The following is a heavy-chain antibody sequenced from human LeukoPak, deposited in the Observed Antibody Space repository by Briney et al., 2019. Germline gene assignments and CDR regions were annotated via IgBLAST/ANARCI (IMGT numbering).Heavy chain of an antibody. CDR3: ARAPEYQLPIDY. J-gene: IGHJ4*02. D-gene: IGHD2-2*01. CDR2: IIPIFGTA. CDR1: GGTFSSYA. V-gene: IGHV1-69*05. Sequence: GASVKVSCKASGGTFSSYAISWVRQAPGQGLEWMGGIIPIFGTANYAQKFQGRVTITTDESTSTAYMELSSLRSEDTAVYYCARAPEYQLPIDYWGQGTLVTVSS.